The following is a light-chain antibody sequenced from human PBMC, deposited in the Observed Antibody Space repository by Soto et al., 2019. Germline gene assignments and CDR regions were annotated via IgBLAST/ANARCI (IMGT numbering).Light chain of an antibody. CDR1: SSDVGGSNF. CDR2: DVA. CDR3: VSFTSSTTYV. Sequence: QSVLTQPASVSASPGQSITISCTRTSSDVGGSNFVSWYQQHPGKPPKLIIYDVATRPSGVSNRFSGSKSGSTASLIISRLQTEDEADYYCVSFTSSTTYVFGSGTKLTVL. V-gene: IGLV2-14*03. J-gene: IGLJ1*01.